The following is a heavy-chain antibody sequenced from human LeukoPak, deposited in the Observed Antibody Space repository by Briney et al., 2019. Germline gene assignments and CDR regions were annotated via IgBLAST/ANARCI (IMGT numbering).Heavy chain of an antibody. D-gene: IGHD3-10*01. V-gene: IGHV1-8*01. CDR2: MNPNSGST. J-gene: IGHJ4*02. Sequence: GASVKVSCKASGYTFTSYDINWVRQATGQGLEWMGWMNPNSGSTGYAQKFQGRVTMTRNTSISTAYMELSSLRSEDTAVYYCARAPPHYYGSGSLPAYWGQGTLVTVSS. CDR3: ARAPPHYYGSGSLPAY. CDR1: GYTFTSYD.